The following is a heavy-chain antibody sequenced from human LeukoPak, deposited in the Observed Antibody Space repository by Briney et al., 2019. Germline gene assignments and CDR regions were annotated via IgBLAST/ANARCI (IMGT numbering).Heavy chain of an antibody. V-gene: IGHV3-7*03. Sequence: GGSLRLSCAPSGFTFSDYYMSWIRQAPGKGLEWVANIDQNGNEKYYVDSVKGRFTISRDNAKNSLYLQMNSLRVEDTAMYFCARGGNQFDPWGQGTLVTVSS. CDR2: IDQNGNEK. CDR1: GFTFSDYY. CDR3: ARGGNQFDP. J-gene: IGHJ5*02.